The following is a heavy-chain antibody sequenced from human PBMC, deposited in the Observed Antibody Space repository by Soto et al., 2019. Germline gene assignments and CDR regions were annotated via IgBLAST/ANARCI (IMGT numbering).Heavy chain of an antibody. V-gene: IGHV3-11*01. J-gene: IGHJ4*02. CDR1: GFIFSDYY. Sequence: VQLVESGGGLVKPGGSLRLSCAASGFIFSDYYMNWIRQAPGKGLEWISDISSGGSSKHYADSVKGRFTISRDNAKNSLYLQMNSLRAEDTAVYYCARGAAAGGNFDYWGQGTLVTVSS. D-gene: IGHD6-13*01. CDR3: ARGAAAGGNFDY. CDR2: ISSGGSSK.